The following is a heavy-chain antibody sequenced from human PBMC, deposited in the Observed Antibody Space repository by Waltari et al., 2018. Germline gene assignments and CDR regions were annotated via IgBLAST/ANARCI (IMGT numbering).Heavy chain of an antibody. V-gene: IGHV4-38-2*02. CDR2: IYYSGST. CDR1: GFTFSSYA. Sequence: VQLLESGGGLVQPGGSLRLSCAASGFTFSSYAMSWVRQAPGKGLEWIGSIYYSGSTYYNPSLKSRVTISVDTSKNQFSLKLSSVTAADTAVYYCARDLLVVPAVAFGSFDPWGQGTLVTVSS. CDR3: ARDLLVVPAVAFGSFDP. J-gene: IGHJ5*02. D-gene: IGHD2-2*01.